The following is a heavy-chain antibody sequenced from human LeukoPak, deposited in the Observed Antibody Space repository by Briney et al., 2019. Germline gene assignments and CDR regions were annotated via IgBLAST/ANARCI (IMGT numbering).Heavy chain of an antibody. V-gene: IGHV4-4*07. J-gene: IGHJ6*03. CDR2: IYTSGST. D-gene: IGHD3-3*01. Sequence: SETLSLTCTVSGGSISSYYWSWIRQPAGKGLERIGRIYTSGSTNYNPSLKSRVTISVDKSKNQFSLKLSSVTAADTAVYYCATGPITIFGVVTPYMDVWGKGTTVTVSS. CDR3: ATGPITIFGVVTPYMDV. CDR1: GGSISSYY.